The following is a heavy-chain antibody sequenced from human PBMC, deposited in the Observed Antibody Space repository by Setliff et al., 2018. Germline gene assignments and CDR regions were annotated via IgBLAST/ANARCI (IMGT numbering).Heavy chain of an antibody. CDR1: GDSISSRTYY. D-gene: IGHD3-3*01. J-gene: IGHJ6*03. CDR3: ARMSGFLYMDV. CDR2: INRRGST. Sequence: PSETLSLTCTVSGDSISSRTYYWSWIRQPAGKGLEWIGHINRRGSTNFTPSLKGRVTISLDTSKNQFSLNLTSVAAADTAVYYCARMSGFLYMDVWGKGTPVTVSS. V-gene: IGHV4-61*09.